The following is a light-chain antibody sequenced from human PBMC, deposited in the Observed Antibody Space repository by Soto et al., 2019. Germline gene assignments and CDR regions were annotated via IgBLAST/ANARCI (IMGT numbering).Light chain of an antibody. CDR3: SSYTSSSTLV. CDR2: EVS. V-gene: IGLV2-14*01. CDR1: SSDVGGYNY. Sequence: QSALTQPASVSGSPGQSITISCTGTSSDVGGYNYVSWHQQLPGKAPKLMIHEVSNRPSGVSNRFSGSKSGNTASLTISGLQAEDEADYYCSSYTSSSTLVFGGGTKLTVL. J-gene: IGLJ2*01.